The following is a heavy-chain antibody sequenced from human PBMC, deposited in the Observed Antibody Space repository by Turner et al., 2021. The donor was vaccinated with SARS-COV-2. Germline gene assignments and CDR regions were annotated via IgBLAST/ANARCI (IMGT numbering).Heavy chain of an antibody. J-gene: IGHJ4*02. Sequence: QVQLVQSGAEVKKPGATVTVSCKTSGHTFTDYYVHWVRQAPGQGLEWMGWINPNSGGTNYAQKFLGRVTMARDTSISTAYMELSWLRSDDTAVYYCARVNGFDSSAYGDYWGQGTLVTVSS. CDR2: INPNSGGT. CDR1: GHTFTDYY. D-gene: IGHD3-22*01. CDR3: ARVNGFDSSAYGDY. V-gene: IGHV1-2*02.